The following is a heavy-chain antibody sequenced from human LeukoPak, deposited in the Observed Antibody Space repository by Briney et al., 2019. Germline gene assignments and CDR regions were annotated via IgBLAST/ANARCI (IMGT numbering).Heavy chain of an antibody. CDR2: INHSGST. V-gene: IGHV4-34*01. D-gene: IGHD6-13*01. Sequence: PSETLSLTCAVYGWSFSGYYWSWIRQPPGKGLEWIGEINHSGSTNYNPSLKSRVTISVDTSKNQFSLKLSSVTAADTAVYYCARSPRIAAAGTGWFDPWGQGTLVTVSS. J-gene: IGHJ5*02. CDR3: ARSPRIAAAGTGWFDP. CDR1: GWSFSGYY.